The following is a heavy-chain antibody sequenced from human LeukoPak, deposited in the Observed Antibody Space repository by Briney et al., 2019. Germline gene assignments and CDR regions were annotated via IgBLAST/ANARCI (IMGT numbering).Heavy chain of an antibody. V-gene: IGHV4-34*01. CDR1: GGSFSGYY. CDR2: INHSGST. CDR3: ARQIQLWSKSGIDY. Sequence: PSETLSLTCAVYGGSFSGYYWSWIRQPPGKGLEWIGEINHSGSTNYNPSLKSRVTISVDMSKNQFSLKLSSVTAADTAVYYCARQIQLWSKSGIDYWGQGTLVTVSS. J-gene: IGHJ4*02. D-gene: IGHD5-18*01.